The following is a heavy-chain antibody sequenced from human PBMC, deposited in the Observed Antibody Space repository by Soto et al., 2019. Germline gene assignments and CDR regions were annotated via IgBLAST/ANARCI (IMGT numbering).Heavy chain of an antibody. CDR1: GFTFTLYA. CDR2: ISSSSSAI. CDR3: AINYYGSGSLLDGMDV. Sequence: GGSLRLSCAASGFTFTLYAIHWVRQAPGKGLEWVSYISSSSSAIYYADSVKGRFTISRDNAKNSLYLQMNSLRDEDTAVYYCAINYYGSGSLLDGMDVWGQGTTVTVSS. J-gene: IGHJ6*02. V-gene: IGHV3-48*02. D-gene: IGHD3-10*01.